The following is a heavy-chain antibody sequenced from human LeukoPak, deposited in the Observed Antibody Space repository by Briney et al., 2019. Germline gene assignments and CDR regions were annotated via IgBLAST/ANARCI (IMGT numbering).Heavy chain of an antibody. D-gene: IGHD3-10*01. CDR1: GGSFSGYY. CDR2: INHSGST. V-gene: IGHV4-34*01. CDR3: ARALGSRGRAPFDY. Sequence: SETLSLTCAVYGGSFSGYYWSWLRQPPGKGLEWIGEINHSGSTNYNPSLKSRVTISVDTSKNQFSLKLSSVTAADTAVYYCARALGSRGRAPFDYWGQGTLVTVSS. J-gene: IGHJ4*02.